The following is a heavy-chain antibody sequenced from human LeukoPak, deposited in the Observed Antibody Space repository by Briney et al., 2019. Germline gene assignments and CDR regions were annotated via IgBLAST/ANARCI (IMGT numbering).Heavy chain of an antibody. CDR2: IIPIFGTA. CDR3: ARDLVTGWYSSNWFDP. D-gene: IGHD6-19*01. Sequence: WASVKVSCKASGGTFSSYAISWVRQAPGQGLEWMGGIIPIFGTANYAQKFQGRVTITADESTSTAYMELSSLRSEDTAVYYCARDLVTGWYSSNWFDPWGQGTLVTVSS. V-gene: IGHV1-69*13. CDR1: GGTFSSYA. J-gene: IGHJ5*02.